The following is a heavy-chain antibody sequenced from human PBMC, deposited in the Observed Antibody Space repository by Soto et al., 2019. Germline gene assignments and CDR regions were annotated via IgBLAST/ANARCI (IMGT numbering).Heavy chain of an antibody. V-gene: IGHV3-23*01. CDR2: ISGSGGST. D-gene: IGHD1-26*01. J-gene: IGHJ4*02. CDR3: AKSGARRWLQFGY. CDR1: GFTFSSYA. Sequence: EVQLLESGGGLVQPGGSLRLSCAASGFTFSSYAMSWVRQAPGKGLEWVSAISGSGGSTYYADSVKGRFIISRDNSKNTLYLQMNSLRAEDTAVYYCAKSGARRWLQFGYWGQGTLVTVSS.